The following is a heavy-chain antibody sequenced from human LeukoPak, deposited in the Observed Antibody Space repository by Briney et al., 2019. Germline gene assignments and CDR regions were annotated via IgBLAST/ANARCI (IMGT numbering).Heavy chain of an antibody. CDR1: GFTFDDYG. Sequence: PGGSLTLSCAASGFTFDDYGMSGVRQAPGKGREWVSGINWYGGSKGYAESVKGRFSITRDNAKNSLYLQMNSLIAEDTALYYCARRRSGYYSVDYWGQGTLVTVSS. D-gene: IGHD3-22*01. CDR3: ARRRSGYYSVDY. V-gene: IGHV3-20*04. J-gene: IGHJ4*02. CDR2: INWYGGSK.